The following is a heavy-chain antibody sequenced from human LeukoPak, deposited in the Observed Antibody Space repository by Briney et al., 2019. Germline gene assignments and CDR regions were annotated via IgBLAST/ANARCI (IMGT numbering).Heavy chain of an antibody. V-gene: IGHV3-43*02. CDR3: AKDIEAGTAGFSFDY. Sequence: GGSLRLSCAASGFSFAYYAMHWVRQAPGKGLGWGSLISANGDSTYYAGSVKGRFTISRDNSKNSLSLQMNSQRTEDTALCYCAKDIEAGTAGFSFDYWGQETLVAVSS. CDR1: GFSFAYYA. CDR2: ISANGDST. J-gene: IGHJ4*02. D-gene: IGHD2-21*02.